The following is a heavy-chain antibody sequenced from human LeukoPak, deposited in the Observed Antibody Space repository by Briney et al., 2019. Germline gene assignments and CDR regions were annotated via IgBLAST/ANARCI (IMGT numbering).Heavy chain of an antibody. CDR1: GLAFSAYK. D-gene: IGHD2-15*01. Sequence: GGSMRLSCAASGLAFSAYKMHWVRQAPRKGLVWVSRISTDGYTTDYADFVQGRFTASRDNTKNTWSLEMNSLRAEDTAVYYCVVGGSPGYWGQGTLVTVPS. V-gene: IGHV3-74*01. CDR2: ISTDGYTT. J-gene: IGHJ4*02. CDR3: VVGGSPGY.